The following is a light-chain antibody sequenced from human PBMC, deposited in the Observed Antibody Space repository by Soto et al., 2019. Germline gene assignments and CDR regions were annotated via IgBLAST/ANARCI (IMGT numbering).Light chain of an antibody. V-gene: IGKV1-39*01. Sequence: DIQMTQSPSSLSASVGDRVTITCRASQSISSYLNWYQQKPGKAPKLLIYAASSLQSGVPSRFSGSGSGTDFTLTISRLEPEDFAVYYCQQYGSSPPLFTLGPGTKVDIK. CDR1: QSISSY. J-gene: IGKJ3*01. CDR2: AAS. CDR3: QQYGSSPPLFT.